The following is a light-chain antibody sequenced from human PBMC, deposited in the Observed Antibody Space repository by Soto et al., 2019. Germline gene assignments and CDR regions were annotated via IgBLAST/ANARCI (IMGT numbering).Light chain of an antibody. V-gene: IGKV3D-20*01. CDR1: QSVSTNS. J-gene: IGKJ1*01. CDR2: DAS. Sequence: EIVLTQSPVTLSLSPGERATLSCGASQSVSTNSLAWYQQKPGLAPRLLIYDASNRATGIPDRFRGSGSGTDFTLTISRLEPEDFAVYYCHQYGSSPWTFGQGTKVEIK. CDR3: HQYGSSPWT.